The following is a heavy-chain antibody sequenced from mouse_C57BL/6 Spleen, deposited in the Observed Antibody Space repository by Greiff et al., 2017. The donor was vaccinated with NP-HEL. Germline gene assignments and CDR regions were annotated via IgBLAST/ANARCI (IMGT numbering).Heavy chain of an antibody. CDR3: ARGDDLTAMDY. D-gene: IGHD2-4*01. CDR1: GFTFSSYA. Sequence: EVQLVESGGGLVKPGGSLKLSCAASGFTFSSYAMSWVRQTPEKRLEWVATISDGGSYTYYPDNVKGRFTISRDNAKNNLYLQMSHLKSEDTAMYYCARGDDLTAMDYWGQGTSVTVSS. CDR2: ISDGGSYT. V-gene: IGHV5-4*01. J-gene: IGHJ4*01.